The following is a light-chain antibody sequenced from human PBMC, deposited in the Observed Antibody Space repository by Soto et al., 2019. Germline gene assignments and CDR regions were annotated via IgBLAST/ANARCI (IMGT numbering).Light chain of an antibody. V-gene: IGKV1-5*03. CDR3: QQFYRFPWT. J-gene: IGKJ1*01. CDR1: QNIENY. Sequence: DIQMTQSPSTLSASVGTRVTLTCRASQNIENYLAWYQQKPGKAPKLLIYKASKLESEVPSRFSGSGSGAEFALTISGLQPDDFATYYCQQFYRFPWTFGQGTKVDIK. CDR2: KAS.